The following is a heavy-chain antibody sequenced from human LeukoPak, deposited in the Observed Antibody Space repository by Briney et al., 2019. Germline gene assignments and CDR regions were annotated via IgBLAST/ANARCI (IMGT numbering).Heavy chain of an antibody. D-gene: IGHD2-15*01. V-gene: IGHV1-46*01. Sequence: PGASVKVSCKASGYPFTSYYMHWVRQAPGQGLEWMGIINPSGGSTSYAQKFQGRVTMTRDTSTSTVYMELSSLRSEDTAVYYCARAIPGVVLDYWGQGTLVTVSS. J-gene: IGHJ4*02. CDR1: GYPFTSYY. CDR2: INPSGGST. CDR3: ARAIPGVVLDY.